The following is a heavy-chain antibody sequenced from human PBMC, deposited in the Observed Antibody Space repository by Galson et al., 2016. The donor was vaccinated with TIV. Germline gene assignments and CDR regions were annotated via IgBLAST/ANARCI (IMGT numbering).Heavy chain of an antibody. CDR1: GGTFSSYA. Sequence: QSGAEVKKTGESLKTSCKASGGTFSSYAFSWVRQAPGQGLEWMGRIIGMFGTTNYAQKFQGRVTITADELTSTAYMELSSLRSEDTAMYYCARARGYSGHEGNYWGQGTLVTVSS. CDR2: IIGMFGTT. V-gene: IGHV1-69*15. D-gene: IGHD5-12*01. CDR3: ARARGYSGHEGNY. J-gene: IGHJ4*02.